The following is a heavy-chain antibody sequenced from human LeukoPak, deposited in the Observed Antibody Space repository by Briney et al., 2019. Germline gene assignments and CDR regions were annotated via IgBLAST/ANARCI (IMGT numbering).Heavy chain of an antibody. J-gene: IGHJ4*02. CDR1: GGTFSSYA. CDR3: ARGAYCSSTSCRLDY. D-gene: IGHD2-2*01. CDR2: IIPILGIA. Sequence: SVTVTCTASGGTFSSYAISWMRQAPGQGLEWMGRIIPILGIANYAQKFQGRVTITADKSTSTAYMELSSLRSEDTAVYYCARGAYCSSTSCRLDYWGQGTLVTVSS. V-gene: IGHV1-69*04.